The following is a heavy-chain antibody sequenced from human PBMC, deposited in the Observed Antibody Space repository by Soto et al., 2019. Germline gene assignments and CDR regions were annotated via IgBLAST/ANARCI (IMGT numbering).Heavy chain of an antibody. Sequence: GGSLRLSCAASGFTFSGSAMHWVRQASGKGLEWVGRIRSKVNSYATAYAASVKGRFTISRDDSKNTAYLQMNSLKTEDTAVYYCTSFSSSSWYDYWGQGTLVTVSS. CDR1: GFTFSGSA. V-gene: IGHV3-73*01. D-gene: IGHD6-13*01. J-gene: IGHJ4*02. CDR2: IRSKVNSYAT. CDR3: TSFSSSSWYDY.